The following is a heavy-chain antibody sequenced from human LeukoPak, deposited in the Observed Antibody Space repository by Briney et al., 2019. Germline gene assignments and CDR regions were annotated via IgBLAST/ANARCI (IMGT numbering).Heavy chain of an antibody. CDR1: GFNFGDYT. CDR2: IRSKNFGETQ. D-gene: IGHD5-12*01. V-gene: IGHV3-49*04. J-gene: IGHJ4*02. CDR3: YSGHDSIYFDY. Sequence: PGRSLRLSCTVSGFNFGDYTMTWVRQAPGKGLEWVSFIRSKNFGETQEYAAAVEGRFTISRDDSKNITYLEMNSLKTEDTAVYYCYSGHDSIYFDYWGQGTLVTVSS.